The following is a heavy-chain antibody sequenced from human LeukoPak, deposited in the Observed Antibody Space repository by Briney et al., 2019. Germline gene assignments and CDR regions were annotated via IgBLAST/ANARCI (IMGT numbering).Heavy chain of an antibody. Sequence: PGGSLRLSCAASGFIFSNFAMHWVRQAPGKGLEWVAAISGSGDNTYSADSVKGRFFISRDNSRNTLYLQMNSLRPEDTAVYYCGKDVPYGGDYWGQGTLVTVSS. CDR2: ISGSGDNT. CDR1: GFIFSNFA. D-gene: IGHD3-10*01. V-gene: IGHV3-23*01. CDR3: GKDVPYGGDY. J-gene: IGHJ4*02.